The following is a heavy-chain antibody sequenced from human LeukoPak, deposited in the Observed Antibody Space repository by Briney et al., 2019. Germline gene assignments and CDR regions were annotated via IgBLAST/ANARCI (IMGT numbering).Heavy chain of an antibody. V-gene: IGHV3-23*01. CDR3: VKERPGKAYADF. CDR2: ISGSGGST. J-gene: IGHJ4*02. CDR1: GFTFSSYA. D-gene: IGHD1-26*01. Sequence: GGSLRLPCAASGFTFSSYAMSWVRQAPGKGLEWVSAISGSGGSTYYADSVKGRFTISRDNSRFTVHLQMNSLRGEDTAVYYCVKERPGKAYADFWGQGTLVTVSS.